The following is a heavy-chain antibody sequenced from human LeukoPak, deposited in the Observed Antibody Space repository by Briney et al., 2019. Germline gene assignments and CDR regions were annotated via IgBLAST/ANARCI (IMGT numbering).Heavy chain of an antibody. CDR2: IYYSGST. J-gene: IGHJ3*02. D-gene: IGHD3-22*01. V-gene: IGHV4-39*07. Sequence: SETLSLTCTVSGGSISSSSYYWGWIRQPPWKGLEWIGSIYYSGSTYYNPSLKSRVTISVDTSKNQFSLKLRSVTAADTAVYYCARVGGITMIVVLITDAFDIWGQGTMVTVSS. CDR3: ARVGGITMIVVLITDAFDI. CDR1: GGSISSSSYY.